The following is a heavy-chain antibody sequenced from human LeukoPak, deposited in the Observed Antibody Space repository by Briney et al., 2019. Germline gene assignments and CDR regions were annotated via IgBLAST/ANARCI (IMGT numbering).Heavy chain of an antibody. CDR3: ARRITIFGVAPPGSWFDP. D-gene: IGHD3-3*01. V-gene: IGHV4-59*08. J-gene: IGHJ5*02. CDR2: LYYSGNT. CDR1: GGSISSYH. Sequence: SETLSLTCTVYGGSISSYHWSWIRQPPGQGLEWIGYLYYSGNTNYNPSLKSRVTISVDTSKNQFSLKLSSVTAADTAVYYCARRITIFGVAPPGSWFDPWGEGTLVTVSS.